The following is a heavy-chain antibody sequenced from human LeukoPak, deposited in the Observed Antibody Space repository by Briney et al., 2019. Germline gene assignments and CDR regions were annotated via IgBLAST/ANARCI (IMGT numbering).Heavy chain of an antibody. J-gene: IGHJ4*02. CDR3: ARRKVQLEGQYYFDY. Sequence: ASVKVSCKASGYTFTSYDINWVRQATGQGLEWMGWMNPNSGNAGYAQKFQGRVTMTRNTSISTAYMELSSLRSEDTAVYYCARRKVQLEGQYYFDYWGQGTLVTVSS. CDR2: MNPNSGNA. CDR1: GYTFTSYD. D-gene: IGHD1-1*01. V-gene: IGHV1-8*01.